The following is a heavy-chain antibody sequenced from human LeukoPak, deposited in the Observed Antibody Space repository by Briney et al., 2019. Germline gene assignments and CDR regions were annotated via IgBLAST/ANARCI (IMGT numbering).Heavy chain of an antibody. CDR1: GFTFSNHY. V-gene: IGHV3-21*01. CDR2: ISTFSNYI. CDR3: ARDRS. J-gene: IGHJ4*02. Sequence: GGSLRLSCAASGFTFSNHYMTWVRQAPGKGLEWVSSISTFSNYIYYADSVKGRFTISRDNAKNSLYLQMNSLRAEDTAVYYCARDRSWGQGTLVTVSS.